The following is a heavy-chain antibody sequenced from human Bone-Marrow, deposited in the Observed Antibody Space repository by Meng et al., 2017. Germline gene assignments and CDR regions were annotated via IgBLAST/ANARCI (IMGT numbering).Heavy chain of an antibody. CDR2: ISAYNGNT. CDR1: GYTFPSYG. CDR3: ARVGPRIAVAVN. J-gene: IGHJ4*02. D-gene: IGHD6-19*01. Sequence: VRLVQSGAAVTRPGASWTVSCQASGYTFPSYGISWVRQAPGQGLEWMGWISAYNGNTNYAQKLQGRVTMTTDTSTSTAYMELRSLRSDDTAVYYCARVGPRIAVAVNWGQGTLVTVSS. V-gene: IGHV1-18*01.